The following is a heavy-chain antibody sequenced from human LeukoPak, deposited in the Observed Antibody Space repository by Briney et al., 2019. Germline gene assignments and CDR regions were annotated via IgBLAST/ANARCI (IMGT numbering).Heavy chain of an antibody. V-gene: IGHV4-38-2*02. CDR2: IYHSGST. Sequence: SETLSLTCTVSGYSISSGYYWGWIRQPPGKGLEWIGSIYHSGSTYYNPSLKSRVTISVDTSKNQFSLKLSSMTAADTAVYYCAREDSSSWYYFDYWGQGTLVTVSS. D-gene: IGHD6-13*01. CDR1: GYSISSGYY. CDR3: AREDSSSWYYFDY. J-gene: IGHJ4*02.